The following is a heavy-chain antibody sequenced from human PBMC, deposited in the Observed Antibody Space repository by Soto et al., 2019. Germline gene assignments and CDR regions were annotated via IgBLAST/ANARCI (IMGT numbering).Heavy chain of an antibody. CDR1: DESLNRFY. V-gene: IGHV4-34*01. J-gene: IGHJ6*02. CDR2: VNHSGGT. CDR3: VRRYDSMDV. Sequence: AVQDESLNRFYWSWIRQPPGKGLEWIGEVNHSGGTNYNPSLKSRVTISVATSKNQLSLKLSSVTASYTAVYYCVRRYDSMDVCGPVTTVP. D-gene: IGHD3-16*01.